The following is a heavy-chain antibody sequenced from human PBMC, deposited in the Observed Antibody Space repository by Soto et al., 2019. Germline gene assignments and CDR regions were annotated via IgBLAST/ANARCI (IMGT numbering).Heavy chain of an antibody. V-gene: IGHV3-74*01. Sequence: GGSLRLSCAASGFTFSSYAMRWVRQAPGKGLEWVSGINGNGGSTSYADSVKGRFTISRDNAKNTLYLQMNSLRAEDTAVYYCARDLEEYSSGWYFMPGIGYWGQGTLVTVSS. CDR1: GFTFSSYA. CDR2: INGNGGST. D-gene: IGHD6-19*01. J-gene: IGHJ4*02. CDR3: ARDLEEYSSGWYFMPGIGY.